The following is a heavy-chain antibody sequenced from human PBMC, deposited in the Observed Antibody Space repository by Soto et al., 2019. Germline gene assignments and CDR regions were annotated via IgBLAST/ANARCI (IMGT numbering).Heavy chain of an antibody. D-gene: IGHD6-13*01. CDR1: GGSIISSSYY. Sequence: PLETLSLTCTFSGGSIISSSYYWGWIRQPPGKGQEHIGLGRGYYRENTYYNPSLKSRVTISVDTSKNQFSLEMRSVTAADTAVYYCARPVGVEQQLVHDAFHTWCKGTMVAIS. CDR3: ARPVGVEQQLVHDAFHT. V-gene: IGHV4-39*01. J-gene: IGHJ3*02. CDR2: GYYRENT.